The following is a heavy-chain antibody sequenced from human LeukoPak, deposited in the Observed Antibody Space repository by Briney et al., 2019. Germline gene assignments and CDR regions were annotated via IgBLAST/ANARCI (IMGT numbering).Heavy chain of an antibody. J-gene: IGHJ4*02. CDR1: GYTFTDYY. Sequence: ASVKVSCKASGYTFTDYYMHWVRQAPGQGFEWMGWINPNDGDTDYAQKFQGRVTMTRDTSISTAHMEVSRLRSDDTAVYYCARANFLYCSSSTCLFDYWGQGTLVTVSS. CDR3: ARANFLYCSSSTCLFDY. CDR2: INPNDGDT. V-gene: IGHV1-2*02. D-gene: IGHD2-2*01.